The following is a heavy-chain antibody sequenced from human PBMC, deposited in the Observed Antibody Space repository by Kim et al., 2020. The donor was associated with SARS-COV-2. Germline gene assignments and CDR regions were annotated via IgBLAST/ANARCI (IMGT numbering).Heavy chain of an antibody. CDR3: ARDRIAVAGSNY. Sequence: NYNPALKSRVTISVDKSKNQFSLKLSSVTAADTAVYYCARDRIAVAGSNYWGQGTLVTVSS. D-gene: IGHD6-19*01. J-gene: IGHJ4*02. V-gene: IGHV4-4*02.